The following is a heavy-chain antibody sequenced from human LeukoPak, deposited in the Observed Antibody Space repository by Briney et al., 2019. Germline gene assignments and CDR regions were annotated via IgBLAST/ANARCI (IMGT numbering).Heavy chain of an antibody. CDR1: GFTFSNYA. V-gene: IGHV3-23*01. CDR3: AKDRPPGGSPLMDY. CDR2: ISDSGGDL. J-gene: IGHJ4*02. D-gene: IGHD1-26*01. Sequence: GGSLRLSCAASGFTFSNYAMSWVRQAPGKGLEGVSVISDSGGDLYYADSVKGRFTISRDNSKNTVFLQMNSLRAEDTAVYYCAKDRPPGGSPLMDYWGQGTLVTVSS.